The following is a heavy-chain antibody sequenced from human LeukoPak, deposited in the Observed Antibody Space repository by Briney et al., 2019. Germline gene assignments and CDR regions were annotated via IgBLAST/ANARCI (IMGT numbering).Heavy chain of an antibody. V-gene: IGHV3-20*04. Sequence: GRSLRPSCAASGSTFDNYCMSWDRQRPRNGLGWVSGINWNVGRTGHADSVKGRFTISRDNAKKALYLKINRLSAEDTALYYGARSSVSAYAFDIWGQGTMVTVSS. J-gene: IGHJ3*02. CDR3: ARSSVSAYAFDI. CDR1: GSTFDNYC. CDR2: INWNVGRT. D-gene: IGHD6-6*01.